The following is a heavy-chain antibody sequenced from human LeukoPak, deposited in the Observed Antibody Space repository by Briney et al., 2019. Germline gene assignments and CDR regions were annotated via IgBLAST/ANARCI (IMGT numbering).Heavy chain of an antibody. Sequence: GASVKVSCKASGGTFSSYAISWVRQAPGLGLEWMGRIIPILGIANYAQKFQGRVTITADKSTSTAYMELSSLRSEDTAVYYCARAVVVPAADYYYYGMDVWGQGTTVTVSS. V-gene: IGHV1-69*04. J-gene: IGHJ6*02. CDR3: ARAVVVPAADYYYYGMDV. CDR1: GGTFSSYA. CDR2: IIPILGIA. D-gene: IGHD2-2*01.